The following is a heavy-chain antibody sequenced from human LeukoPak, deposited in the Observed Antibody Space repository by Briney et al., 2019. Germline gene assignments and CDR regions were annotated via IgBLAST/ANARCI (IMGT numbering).Heavy chain of an antibody. CDR3: ATFPTITVIIGGVFDY. Sequence: PGGSLRLSCAASGFTFSSYWMHWVRQAPGKGLVWVSRINTDGSDTTYADSVKGRFTISRDNAKNTLYLQMNSLRAEDTDVYYCATFPTITVIIGGVFDYWGQGTLVTVSS. V-gene: IGHV3-74*01. CDR2: INTDGSDT. CDR1: GFTFSSYW. J-gene: IGHJ4*02. D-gene: IGHD3-22*01.